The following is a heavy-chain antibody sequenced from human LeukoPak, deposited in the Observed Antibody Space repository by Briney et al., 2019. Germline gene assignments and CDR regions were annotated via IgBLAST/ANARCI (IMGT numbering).Heavy chain of an antibody. CDR1: GFAFSTYS. Sequence: PGGSLRLSCAASGFAFSTYSMNWVRQAPGKGLEWVSPITSSSTSIYYADSVKGRFTISRDNAKSSLYLQMNSLRAEDTAVYYCARVTAGTYYKGLGSFDSWGQGAQVTVSS. CDR3: ARVTAGTYYKGLGSFDS. D-gene: IGHD1-26*01. V-gene: IGHV3-21*01. J-gene: IGHJ4*02. CDR2: ITSSSTSI.